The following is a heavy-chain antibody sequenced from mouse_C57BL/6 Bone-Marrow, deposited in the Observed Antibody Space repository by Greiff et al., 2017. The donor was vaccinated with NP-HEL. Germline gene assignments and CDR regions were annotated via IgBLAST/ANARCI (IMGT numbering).Heavy chain of an antibody. Sequence: VQLQQSGPELVKPGASVKLSCKASGYTFTDYNMHWVKQSHGKSLEWIGYINPNNGGTSYNQKFKGKATLTVNKSSSTAYMELRSLTSEDSAVYYCARVRARWLLPFDYGGQGTTLTVSA. J-gene: IGHJ2*01. CDR1: GYTFTDYN. V-gene: IGHV1-22*01. CDR3: ARVRARWLLPFDY. D-gene: IGHD2-3*01. CDR2: INPNNGGT.